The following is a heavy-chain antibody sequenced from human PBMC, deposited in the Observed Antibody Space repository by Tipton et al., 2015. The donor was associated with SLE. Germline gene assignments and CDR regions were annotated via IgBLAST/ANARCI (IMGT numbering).Heavy chain of an antibody. V-gene: IGHV1-2*02. J-gene: IGHJ4*02. Sequence: QSGAEVKKPGASVKVSCKASGYTFTGYYMHWVRQAPGQGLEWMGWINPNSGGTNYAQKFQGRVTMTRDTSISTAYMELSRLRSDDTAVYYCARGGYCSSTSCYQTFDYWGQGTLVTVSS. CDR3: ARGGYCSSTSCYQTFDY. D-gene: IGHD2-2*03. CDR2: INPNSGGT. CDR1: GYTFTGYY.